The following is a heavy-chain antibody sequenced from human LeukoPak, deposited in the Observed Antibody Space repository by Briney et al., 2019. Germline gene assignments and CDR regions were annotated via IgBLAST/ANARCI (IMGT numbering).Heavy chain of an antibody. CDR3: ARGVQQWLVRSLYYYYGMDV. D-gene: IGHD6-19*01. J-gene: IGHJ6*02. CDR1: GYTFTSYG. CDR2: INPNSGGT. V-gene: IGHV1-2*02. Sequence: ASAKVSCKASGYTFTSYGISWVRQAPGQGLEWMGWINPNSGGTNYAQKFQGRVTMTRDTSISTAYMELSRLRSDDTAVYYCARGVQQWLVRSLYYYYGMDVWGQGTTVTVSS.